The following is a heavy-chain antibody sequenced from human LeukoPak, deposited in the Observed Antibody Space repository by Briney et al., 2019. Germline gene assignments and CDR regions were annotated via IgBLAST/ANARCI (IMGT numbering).Heavy chain of an antibody. CDR2: IYYSGST. CDR1: GGSISSGDYY. V-gene: IGHV4-30-4*01. D-gene: IGHD3-10*01. CDR3: ARARIMVRGVTPRRGVTELDAFDI. Sequence: PSQTLSLTCTVSGGSISSGDYYWSWIRQPPGKGLEWIGYIYYSGSTYYNPSLKSRVTISVDTSKNQFSLKLSSVTAADTAVYYCARARIMVRGVTPRRGVTELDAFDIWGQGTMVTVSS. J-gene: IGHJ3*02.